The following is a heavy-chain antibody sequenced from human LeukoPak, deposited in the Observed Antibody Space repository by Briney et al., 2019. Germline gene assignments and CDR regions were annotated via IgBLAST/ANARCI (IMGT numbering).Heavy chain of an antibody. V-gene: IGHV4-59*01. J-gene: IGHJ4*02. CDR2: IYHNGRT. CDR3: ARASEGIGYFDT. CDR1: GASFSNDY. Sequence: SETLSLTCTVSGASFSNDYWSWVRPAPGQGLEWIGYIYHNGRTSYNPSLKSRLTMSIETSQKQFSLQLISVTAADTAIYYCARASEGIGYFDTWGRGSLVTVSS. D-gene: IGHD3-16*01.